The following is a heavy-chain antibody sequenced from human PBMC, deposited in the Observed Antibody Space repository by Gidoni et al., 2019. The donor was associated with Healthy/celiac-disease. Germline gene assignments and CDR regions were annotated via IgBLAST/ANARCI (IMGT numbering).Heavy chain of an antibody. CDR3: ARPKANWGYYFDY. CDR1: GYSFTSYW. D-gene: IGHD7-27*01. Sequence: EVQLVQSGEGVKKPGASRRSSGTGSGYSFTSYWIGWVRQMPGKGLEWMGIIYPGDSDTRYSPSFQGQVTISADKSISTAYLQWSSLKASDTAMYYCARPKANWGYYFDYWGQGTLVTVSS. J-gene: IGHJ4*02. V-gene: IGHV5-51*01. CDR2: IYPGDSDT.